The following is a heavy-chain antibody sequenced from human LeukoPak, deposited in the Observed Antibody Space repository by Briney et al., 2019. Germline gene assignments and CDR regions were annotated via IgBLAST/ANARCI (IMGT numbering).Heavy chain of an antibody. J-gene: IGHJ4*02. D-gene: IGHD6-13*01. V-gene: IGHV4-39*01. CDR2: IYYSGST. CDR3: ATHLRIAAAGGVGVLDFDY. CDR1: GGSISSSSYY. Sequence: PSETLSLTCTVSGGSISSSSYYWGWIRQPPGKGLEWIGSIYYSGSTYYNPSLKSRVTISVDTSKNQFPLKLSSVTAADTAVYYCATHLRIAAAGGVGVLDFDYWGQGTLVTVSS.